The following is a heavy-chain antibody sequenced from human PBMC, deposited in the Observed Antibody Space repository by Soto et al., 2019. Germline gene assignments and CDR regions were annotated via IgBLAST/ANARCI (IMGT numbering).Heavy chain of an antibody. J-gene: IGHJ6*02. CDR1: GDSVSRNSAA. V-gene: IGHV6-1*01. CDR2: TYYRSKWYN. D-gene: IGHD3-10*01. CDR3: ARDSWFGELSPYYYGMDV. Sequence: SQTLSLTYAISGDSVSRNSAAWNWIRQCPSRGLEWLGRTYYRSKWYNDYAVSVKSRITINPDTSKNQFSLQLNSVTPEDTAVYYCARDSWFGELSPYYYGMDVWGQGTTVTVSS.